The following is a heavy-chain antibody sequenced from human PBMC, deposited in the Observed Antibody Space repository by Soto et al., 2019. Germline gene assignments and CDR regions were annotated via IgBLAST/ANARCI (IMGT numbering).Heavy chain of an antibody. J-gene: IGHJ4*02. V-gene: IGHV1-2*02. CDR1: GYTFTDYH. Sequence: QVHLVQSGAEVKRPGDSVKVSCKASGYTFTDYHIHWVRQAPGQGLEWMGRITPKSGEIYYSPKFQGRVTLTRDTSISTAYTELTPLRLDDTAVYYCARAPIWGPTGDFDYWGQGTLATVSS. CDR2: ITPKSGEI. CDR3: ARAPIWGPTGDFDY. D-gene: IGHD1-26*01.